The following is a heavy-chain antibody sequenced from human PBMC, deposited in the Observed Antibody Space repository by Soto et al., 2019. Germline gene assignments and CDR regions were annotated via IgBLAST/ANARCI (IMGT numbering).Heavy chain of an antibody. D-gene: IGHD3-3*01. CDR1: GGSISSSSYY. J-gene: IGHJ4*02. Sequence: ETLSLTCTVSGGSISSSSYYWGWVRQAPGKGLEWVSVISSDNSTYYADSVKGRFTISRDNSKNTLFLQMNSLRAEDTAVYYCAKDIRFLEWLFVLDYWGQGTLVTVSS. CDR3: AKDIRFLEWLFVLDY. CDR2: ISSDNST. V-gene: IGHV3-53*01.